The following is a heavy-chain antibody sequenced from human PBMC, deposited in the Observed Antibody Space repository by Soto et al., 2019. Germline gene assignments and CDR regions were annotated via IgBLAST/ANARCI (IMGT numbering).Heavy chain of an antibody. J-gene: IGHJ4*02. D-gene: IGHD3-3*01. V-gene: IGHV4-59*08. CDR2: IYYSGST. CDR1: GGSISSYC. CDR3: ARHYDFWSGYRFDY. Sequence: SETLSVTCTVFGGSISSYCWSWIRQPPEKGLEWIGYIYYSGSTNYNPSLKSRVTISVDTSKNQFSLKLSSVTAADTAVYYCARHYDFWSGYRFDYWGQGTLVTVSS.